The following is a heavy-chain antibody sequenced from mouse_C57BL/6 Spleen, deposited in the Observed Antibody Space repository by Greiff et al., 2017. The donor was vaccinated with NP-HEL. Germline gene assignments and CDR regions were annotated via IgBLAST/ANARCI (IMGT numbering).Heavy chain of an antibody. CDR3: ARDHFYFDY. V-gene: IGHV5-16*01. CDR2: INYDGSST. J-gene: IGHJ2*01. Sequence: EVQVVESEGGLVQPGSSMKLSCTASGFTFSDYYMAWVRQVPEKGLEWVANINYDGSSTYYLDSLTGRFIISRDNAKNILYLQMSSQKSEDTATYYCARDHFYFDYWGQGTTLTVSS. CDR1: GFTFSDYY.